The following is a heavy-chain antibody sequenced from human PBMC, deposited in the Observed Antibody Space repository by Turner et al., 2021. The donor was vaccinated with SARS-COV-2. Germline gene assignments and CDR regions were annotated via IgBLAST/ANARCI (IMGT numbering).Heavy chain of an antibody. D-gene: IGHD3-22*01. CDR2: IYSGGST. CDR1: GFTVRTHY. V-gene: IGHV3-66*01. J-gene: IGHJ1*01. CDR3: ARECDDSRGCAEYFQH. Sequence: EVPLVESGGGLVQPGGSLRLSCAGSGFTVRTHYMSWFRQAPGKGLEWGTVIYSGGSTYYADCVKGRVTISRDNSKNTLYLQMNSLRAEDTAVYYWARECDDSRGCAEYFQHWGQGTLVTVSS.